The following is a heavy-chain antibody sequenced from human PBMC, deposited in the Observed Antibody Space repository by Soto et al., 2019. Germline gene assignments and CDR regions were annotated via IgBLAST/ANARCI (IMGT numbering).Heavy chain of an antibody. V-gene: IGHV1-18*01. J-gene: IGHJ6*02. D-gene: IGHD5-18*01. CDR1: GYTFSSYG. CDR2: LSVYNGNT. Sequence: VQLVQSGAEVKKPGASVKVSCKASGYTFSSYGITWVRQAPGQGLEWMGWLSVYNGNTNYTQKLQGRVTMTTDTSTKTAYMELRSLRSDDTAVYYCAREKLLHLWQPYGLDVWGQGTTVTVSS. CDR3: AREKLLHLWQPYGLDV.